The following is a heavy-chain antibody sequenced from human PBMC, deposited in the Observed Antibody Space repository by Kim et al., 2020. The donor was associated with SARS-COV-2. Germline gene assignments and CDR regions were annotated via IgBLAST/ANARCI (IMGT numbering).Heavy chain of an antibody. CDR1: GFTFTSSA. Sequence: SVKVSCKASGFTFTSSAVQWVRQARGQRLEWIGWIVVGSGNTNYAQKFQERVTITRDMSTSTAYMELSSLRSEDTAVYYCAADRPGYYDSSGYYSRSTGYYYYGMDVWGQGTTVTVSS. V-gene: IGHV1-58*01. J-gene: IGHJ6*02. CDR3: AADRPGYYDSSGYYSRSTGYYYYGMDV. CDR2: IVVGSGNT. D-gene: IGHD3-22*01.